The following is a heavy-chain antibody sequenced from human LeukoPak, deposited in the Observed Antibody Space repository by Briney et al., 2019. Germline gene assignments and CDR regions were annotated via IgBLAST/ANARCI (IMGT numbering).Heavy chain of an antibody. D-gene: IGHD3-10*01. V-gene: IGHV4-34*01. CDR3: ARGEITMVRGIMSYYYYYYMDV. Sequence: PSETLSLTCTVSGASISGSYWSWIRQPPGKGLEWIGEINHSGSTNYNPSLKSRVTISVDTSKNQFSLKLSSVTAADTAVYYCARGEITMVRGIMSYYYYYYMDVWGKGTTVTVSS. CDR2: INHSGST. CDR1: GASISGSY. J-gene: IGHJ6*03.